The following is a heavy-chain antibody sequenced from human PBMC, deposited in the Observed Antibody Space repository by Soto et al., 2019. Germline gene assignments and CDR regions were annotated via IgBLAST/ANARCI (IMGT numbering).Heavy chain of an antibody. D-gene: IGHD3-22*01. CDR2: INHSGST. Sequence: PSETLSLTCTVSGGSISSGGYYWSWIRQPPGKGLEWIGEINHSGSTNYNPSLKSRVTISVDTSKNQFSLKLSSVTAADTAVYYCARGDSSGYYFWNWGQGTLVTVSS. CDR3: ARGDSSGYYFWN. V-gene: IGHV4-39*07. CDR1: GGSISSGGYY. J-gene: IGHJ4*02.